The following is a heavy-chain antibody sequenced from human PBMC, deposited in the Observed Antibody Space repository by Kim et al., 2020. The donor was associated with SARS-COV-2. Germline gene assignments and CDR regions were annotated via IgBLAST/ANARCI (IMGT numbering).Heavy chain of an antibody. V-gene: IGHV3-7*01. CDR3: AAGHYSL. Sequence: GGSLRLSCAASGFTFSEVWMNWVRQAPGKGLEWVANIKADGTEIFYVDSVKGRFTISRDNAKSSLYLQMNSLRDEDTAVYYCAAGHYSLWGQGTLVTVSS. CDR1: GFTFSEVW. CDR2: IKADGTEI. J-gene: IGHJ4*02. D-gene: IGHD3-10*01.